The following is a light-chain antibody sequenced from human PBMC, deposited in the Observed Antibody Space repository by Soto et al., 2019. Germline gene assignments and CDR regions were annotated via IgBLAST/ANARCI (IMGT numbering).Light chain of an antibody. CDR2: GAS. V-gene: IGKV3-15*01. J-gene: IGKJ5*01. Sequence: EIVMTQSPATLSVSPGERATLSCRASQRISSKVGWYQQQPGQAPSLLIYGASTRATGVPPRFSGSGSGTEFTLTISSLQSEDFAVYYCQQYNIWSSITFGQGTRLEIK. CDR3: QQYNIWSSIT. CDR1: QRISSK.